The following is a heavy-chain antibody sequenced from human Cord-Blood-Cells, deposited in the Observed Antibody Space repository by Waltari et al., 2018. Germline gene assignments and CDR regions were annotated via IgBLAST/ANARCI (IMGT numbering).Heavy chain of an antibody. CDR3: VRVVRGPYYYYGMDV. V-gene: IGHV1-2*02. J-gene: IGHJ6*02. CDR1: GYTFTGYY. Sequence: QVQLVQSGAEVKKPGASVKVSCKASGYTFTGYYMHWVRQAPGQGLEWMGWINPNSGGTNYAQKCQGRVTMTRDTSISTAYMELSRLRSDDTAVYYCVRVVRGPYYYYGMDVWGQGTTVTVSS. D-gene: IGHD3-10*01. CDR2: INPNSGGT.